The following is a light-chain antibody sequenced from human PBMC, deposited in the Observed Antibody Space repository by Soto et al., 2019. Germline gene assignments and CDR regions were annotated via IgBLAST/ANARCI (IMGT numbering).Light chain of an antibody. CDR3: QQYGSSGT. V-gene: IGKV1-39*01. J-gene: IGKJ1*01. Sequence: DIQMTQSPSSVSASVEDRVTISCQASQGISTFLNWYQQKPGKAPRLLIYAASSLQSGVPSRFSGSGSGTDFTLTISRLEPEDFAVYYCQQYGSSGTFGQGTKVDIK. CDR1: QGISTF. CDR2: AAS.